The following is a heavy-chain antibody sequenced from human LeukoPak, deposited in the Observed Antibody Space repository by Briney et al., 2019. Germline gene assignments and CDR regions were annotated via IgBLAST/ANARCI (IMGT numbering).Heavy chain of an antibody. V-gene: IGHV3-7*01. D-gene: IGHD1-14*01. CDR3: TRDPLTQNDY. CDR1: GFTFDSYW. CDR2: IKQDGNEK. Sequence: GGSLRLSCAASGFTFDSYWMSWVRQAPGRGLEWVANIKQDGNEKYYVDSVKGRFTIYRDNAENSLYLQMNSLRAEDTAVYYCTRDPLTQNDYWGQGTLVTVSS. J-gene: IGHJ4*02.